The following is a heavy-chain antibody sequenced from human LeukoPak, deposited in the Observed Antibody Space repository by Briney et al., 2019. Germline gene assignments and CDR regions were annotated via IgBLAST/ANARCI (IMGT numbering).Heavy chain of an antibody. CDR1: GFTFSSYE. V-gene: IGHV3-48*03. Sequence: GGSLRLSCAASGFTFSSYEMNWVRLAPGKGLEWVSYISSGGSTIFYADSVKGRFTISRDNAKNSLYLQMNSLRAEDTAVYYCAKVQQQWLVMGFFDYWGQGTLVTVSS. CDR3: AKVQQQWLVMGFFDY. CDR2: ISSGGSTI. J-gene: IGHJ4*02. D-gene: IGHD6-19*01.